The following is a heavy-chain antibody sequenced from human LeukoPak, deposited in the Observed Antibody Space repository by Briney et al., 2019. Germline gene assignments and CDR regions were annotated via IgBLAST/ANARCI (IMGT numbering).Heavy chain of an antibody. Sequence: SQTLSLTCTVSGGSISSGGYYWSWIRQHPGKGLEWIGYIYYSGSTYYNPSFKSRVSISVDTSKNQFSLNLSSVTAADTAVYYCARGIAAAGMYYWGQGTLVTVSS. J-gene: IGHJ4*02. CDR1: GGSISSGGYY. CDR2: IYYSGST. CDR3: ARGIAAAGMYY. D-gene: IGHD6-13*01. V-gene: IGHV4-31*03.